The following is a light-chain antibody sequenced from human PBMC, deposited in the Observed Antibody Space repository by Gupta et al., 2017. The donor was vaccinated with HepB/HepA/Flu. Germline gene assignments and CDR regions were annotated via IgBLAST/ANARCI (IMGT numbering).Light chain of an antibody. V-gene: IGKV4-1*01. CDR3: QQFYRTPYT. CDR2: WAS. CDR1: QSVLYSSNNKNY. Sequence: DIVMSQSPDSLAVSLGERANINCKSSQSVLYSSNNKNYLAWYQQRPGQPPKLLIYWASTRESGVPDLFSGSGSGTDFTLTINSLQADDVSFYYCQQFYRTPYTFGPGTKLEIK. J-gene: IGKJ2*01.